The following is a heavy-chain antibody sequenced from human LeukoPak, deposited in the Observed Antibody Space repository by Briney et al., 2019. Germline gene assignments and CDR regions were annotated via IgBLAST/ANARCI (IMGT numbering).Heavy chain of an antibody. CDR2: INHSGST. J-gene: IGHJ4*02. CDR3: ARHFGVVIMFDY. Sequence: SETLSLTCAVYGGSFSGYYWSWIRQPPGKGLEWIGEINHSGSTNYNPSLKSRVTISVDTSKNQFSLKLSSVTAADTAEYYCARHFGVVIMFDYWGQGTLVTVSS. CDR1: GGSFSGYY. V-gene: IGHV4-34*01. D-gene: IGHD3-3*01.